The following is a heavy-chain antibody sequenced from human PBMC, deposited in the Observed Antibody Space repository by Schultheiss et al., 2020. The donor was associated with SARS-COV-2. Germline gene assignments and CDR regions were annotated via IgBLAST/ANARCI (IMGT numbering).Heavy chain of an antibody. V-gene: IGHV3-48*03. CDR3: ATYCSSTSCWTSYNY. J-gene: IGHJ4*02. CDR1: GFSFATYA. Sequence: GGSLRLSCTVSGFSFATYAMSWVRQAPGKGLEWVSYISSSGSTIYYADSVKGRFTISRDNAKNSLYLQMNSLRAEDTAVYYCATYCSSTSCWTSYNYWGQGTLVTVSS. D-gene: IGHD2-2*01. CDR2: ISSSGSTI.